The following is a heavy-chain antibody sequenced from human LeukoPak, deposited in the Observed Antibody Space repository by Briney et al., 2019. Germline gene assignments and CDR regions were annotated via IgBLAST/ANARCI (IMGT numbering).Heavy chain of an antibody. CDR1: GFIFSNYA. Sequence: GGSLRLSCAASGFIFSNYAMSWVRQVPGRGLVWVSRINSDGSSTSYADAVKGRFTISRDNAKNTLYLQMDSLRAEDTAMYYCARGTGSYYSLGYWGQGTLVTVSS. D-gene: IGHD1-26*01. J-gene: IGHJ4*02. CDR3: ARGTGSYYSLGY. CDR2: INSDGSST. V-gene: IGHV3-74*01.